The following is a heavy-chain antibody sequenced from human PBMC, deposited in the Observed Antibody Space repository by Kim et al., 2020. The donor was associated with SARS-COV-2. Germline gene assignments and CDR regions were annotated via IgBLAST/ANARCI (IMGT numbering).Heavy chain of an antibody. CDR2: IRSKAYGGTT. V-gene: IGHV3-49*03. Sequence: GGSLRLSCTASGFTFGDYAMSWFRQAPGKGLEWAGFIRSKAYGGTTEYAASVKGRFTISRDDSKSIAYLQMNSLKTEDTAVYYCTRSLSYYDILTGYPNGYWGKGTLVTVSS. CDR3: TRSLSYYDILTGYPNGY. CDR1: GFTFGDYA. J-gene: IGHJ4*02. D-gene: IGHD3-9*01.